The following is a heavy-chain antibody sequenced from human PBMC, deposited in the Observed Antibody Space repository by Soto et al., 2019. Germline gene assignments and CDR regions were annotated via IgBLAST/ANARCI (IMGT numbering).Heavy chain of an antibody. CDR2: IYYSGST. D-gene: IGHD3-3*01. J-gene: IGHJ5*02. CDR3: ARVSQDYDFWSGYPYSFDP. CDR1: GGSISSYY. V-gene: IGHV4-59*01. Sequence: SETLSLTCTVSGGSISSYYWSWIRQPPGKGLEWIGYIYYSGSTNYNPSLKSRVTISVDTSKNQFSLKLSSVTAADTAVYYCARVSQDYDFWSGYPYSFDPWGQGTLVTVSS.